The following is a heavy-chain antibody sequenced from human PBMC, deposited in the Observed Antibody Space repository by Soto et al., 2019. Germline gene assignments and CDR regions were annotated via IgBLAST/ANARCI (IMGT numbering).Heavy chain of an antibody. Sequence: SETLSLTCTVSGGSISSSSYSWGWIRQPPGKVPEWIGTFYYSGSTYYSPSLNSRVTISVDTTKNRFFLKLNSVTAADTAVYYCARLQGYCIDSRCSGNYALDVWGQGTTVT. D-gene: IGHD2-15*01. CDR1: GGSISSSSYS. J-gene: IGHJ6*02. CDR3: ARLQGYCIDSRCSGNYALDV. V-gene: IGHV4-39*01. CDR2: FYYSGST.